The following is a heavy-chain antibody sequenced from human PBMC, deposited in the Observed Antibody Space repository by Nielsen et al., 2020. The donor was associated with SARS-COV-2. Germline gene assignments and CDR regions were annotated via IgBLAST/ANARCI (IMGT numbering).Heavy chain of an antibody. CDR3: ARHPSPQFLATPVYYYGMDV. Sequence: RQAPGKGLEWIGYIYYSGSTYYNPSLKSRVTISVDTSKNQFSLKLSSVTAADTAVYYCARHPSPQFLATPVYYYGMDVWGQGTTVTVSS. V-gene: IGHV4-30-4*01. D-gene: IGHD1-26*01. CDR2: IYYSGST. J-gene: IGHJ6*02.